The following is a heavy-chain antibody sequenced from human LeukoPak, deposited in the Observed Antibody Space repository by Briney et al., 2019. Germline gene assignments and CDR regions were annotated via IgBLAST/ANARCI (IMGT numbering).Heavy chain of an antibody. V-gene: IGHV1-69*04. D-gene: IGHD5-24*01. CDR3: ARDGEKWFDP. CDR2: IIPMLGIA. Sequence: SVKVSCKASGGTFSSYAISWVRQAPGQGLEWMGRIIPMLGIANYAQKFQGRVTITADKSTSTAYMELSSLRSEDTAVYYCARDGEKWFDPWGQGTLVTVSS. CDR1: GGTFSSYA. J-gene: IGHJ5*02.